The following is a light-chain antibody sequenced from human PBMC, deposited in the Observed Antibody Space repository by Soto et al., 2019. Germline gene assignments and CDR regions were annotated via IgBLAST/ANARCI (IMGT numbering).Light chain of an antibody. V-gene: IGKV1-39*01. CDR1: QSISSY. CDR2: GAS. Sequence: DIQMTQAPSSLSASVGDRVTITCRASQSISSYLNWYQQKPGTAPKLLIYGASSLQSGVPSRFSGSGSVTDFTLTISRLQPEDFATYYCQRDYSTPRTFGQGTKVEIK. J-gene: IGKJ1*01. CDR3: QRDYSTPRT.